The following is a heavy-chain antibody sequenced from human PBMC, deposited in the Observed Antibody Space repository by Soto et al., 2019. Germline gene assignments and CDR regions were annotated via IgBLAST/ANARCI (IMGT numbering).Heavy chain of an antibody. V-gene: IGHV1-18*01. CDR2: ISAYNGNT. Sequence: QVQLVQSGAEVKKPGASVKVSCKASGYTFTSYGISWVRQAPGQGLEWMGWISAYNGNTNYAQKPQGRVTMTTDTSTRSDYMELRSVSSDDTAVYYCARFFGYYDILAGYYYLDYWGQGTLVTVSS. D-gene: IGHD3-9*01. J-gene: IGHJ4*02. CDR1: GYTFTSYG. CDR3: ARFFGYYDILAGYYYLDY.